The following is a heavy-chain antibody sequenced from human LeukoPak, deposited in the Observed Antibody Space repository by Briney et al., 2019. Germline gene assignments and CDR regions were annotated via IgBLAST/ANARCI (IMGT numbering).Heavy chain of an antibody. V-gene: IGHV1-24*01. CDR3: ARDSGVVGATTPSY. D-gene: IGHD1-26*01. CDR1: GYTLTELS. CDR2: FDPEDGET. J-gene: IGHJ4*02. Sequence: GASVKVSCKVSGYTLTELSMHWVRQAPGKGLEWMGGFDPEDGETIYAQKFQGRVTMTEDTSTDTAYMELSSLRSEDTAVYYCARDSGVVGATTPSYWGQGTLVTVSS.